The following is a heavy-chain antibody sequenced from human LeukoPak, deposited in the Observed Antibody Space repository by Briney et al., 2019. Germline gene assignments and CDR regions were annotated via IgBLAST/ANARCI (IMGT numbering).Heavy chain of an antibody. D-gene: IGHD1-14*01. Sequence: GGSLRLSCAAPGVTSSSYEMNWVRQAPGKGLEWVSYISSSGSTIYYADSVKGRFTISRDNAKNSLYLQMNSLRAEDTAVYYCARLRLRINWFDPWGQGTLVTVS. J-gene: IGHJ5*02. CDR2: ISSSGSTI. V-gene: IGHV3-48*03. CDR1: GVTSSSYE. CDR3: ARLRLRINWFDP.